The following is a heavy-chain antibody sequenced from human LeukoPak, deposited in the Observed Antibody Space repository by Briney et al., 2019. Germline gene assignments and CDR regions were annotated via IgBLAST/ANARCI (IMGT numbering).Heavy chain of an antibody. CDR2: INPSGGTT. D-gene: IGHD2-15*01. CDR1: GYTFTSYY. CDR3: ASDYKWGYCRD. Sequence: GASVKVSCKASGYTFTSYYMHWVRQAPGQGLEWMGLINPSGGTTRYAQKFQGRVTMTRDLSTSTVYMELSSLRSEDTAVYYCASDYKWGYCRDWGQGTLVTVSS. V-gene: IGHV1-46*01. J-gene: IGHJ4*02.